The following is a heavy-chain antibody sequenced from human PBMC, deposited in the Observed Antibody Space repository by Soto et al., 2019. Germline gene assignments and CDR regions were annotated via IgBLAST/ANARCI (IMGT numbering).Heavy chain of an antibody. CDR1: GGTFSRYS. Sequence: QVQLVQSGAEVKKPGSSVKVSCKASGGTFSRYSFTWVRQAPGHGLEWMGRIIPVFGIASYAQKFQGRVTITADKSTGXPXMXVRSLRSEDTAVYYCTREDRDRETGLVPAAIDGMDVWGQGTTVTVSS. V-gene: IGHV1-69*08. CDR3: TREDRDRETGLVPAAIDGMDV. J-gene: IGHJ6*02. CDR2: IIPVFGIA. D-gene: IGHD2-2*01.